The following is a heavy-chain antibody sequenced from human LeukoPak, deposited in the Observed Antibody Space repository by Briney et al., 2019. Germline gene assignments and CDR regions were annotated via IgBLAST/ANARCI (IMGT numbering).Heavy chain of an antibody. J-gene: IGHJ4*02. CDR3: ATYYYDSSGYFDY. CDR2: ISSSGSTI. D-gene: IGHD3-22*01. V-gene: IGHV3-48*03. Sequence: GGSLRLSCAASGFTFSSYEVNWVRQAPGKGLEWVSYISSSGSTIYYADSVKGRFTISRDNAKNSLYLQMNSLRAEDTAVYYCATYYYDSSGYFDYWGQGTLVTVSS. CDR1: GFTFSSYE.